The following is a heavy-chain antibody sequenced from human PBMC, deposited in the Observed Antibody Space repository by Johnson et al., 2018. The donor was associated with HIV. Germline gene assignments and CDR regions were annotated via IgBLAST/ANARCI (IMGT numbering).Heavy chain of an antibody. V-gene: IGHV3-13*01. D-gene: IGHD1-14*01. CDR2: IGTAGDT. Sequence: VQLVESGGGLVQPGGSLRLSCAASGFTFSSYDMHWVRQATGTGLEWVSAIGTAGDTYYPGSVKGRFTISRDNAKNSLYLQMNSLRAEDTAVYYCARDITPHKEGDAFAIWGQGTMVTVSS. CDR1: GFTFSSYD. J-gene: IGHJ3*02. CDR3: ARDITPHKEGDAFAI.